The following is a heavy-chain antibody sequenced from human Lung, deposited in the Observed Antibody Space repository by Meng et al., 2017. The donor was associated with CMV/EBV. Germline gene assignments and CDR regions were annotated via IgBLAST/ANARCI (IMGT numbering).Heavy chain of an antibody. V-gene: IGHV3-74*03. D-gene: IGHD3-22*01. CDR1: GFTFSNYW. CDR3: VREGGQWFY. CDR2: IDSQESSM. J-gene: IGHJ4*02. Sequence: EVELVGSGGGLVQPGGSLRLSCAASGFTFSNYWMYWVRQVPGKAPVWVSRIDSQESSMTYADSVKGRFTVSRDNGKNTLYLQMNSLRIEDTVVYYCVREGGQWFYWGQGTLVTVSS.